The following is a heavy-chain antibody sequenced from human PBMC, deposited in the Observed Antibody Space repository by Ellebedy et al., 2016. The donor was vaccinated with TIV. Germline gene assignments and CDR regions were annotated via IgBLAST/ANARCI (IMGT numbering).Heavy chain of an antibody. V-gene: IGHV3-23*01. CDR1: GFTFSSYA. J-gene: IGHJ4*02. D-gene: IGHD6-19*01. CDR3: ARGPMWLVREGVDY. Sequence: GESLKISCAASGFTFSSYAASWVRQAPGKGLEWVAGLNANGVVIAYADSVKGRSTISRDNSKNTLYLQMNSLRPEDTAVYYCARGPMWLVREGVDYWGQGALVTVSS. CDR2: LNANGVVI.